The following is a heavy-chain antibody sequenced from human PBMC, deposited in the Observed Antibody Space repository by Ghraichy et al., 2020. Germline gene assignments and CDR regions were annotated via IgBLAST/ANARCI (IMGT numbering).Heavy chain of an antibody. CDR3: AKSLANGQTGHDY. Sequence: GALRLSCAASGFLFNRYAMSWVRQGPGKGLEWVSSISGSGGTPYYADSVKGRFTISRDNSKNTLFLRMNSLRVEDTAVYYCAKSLANGQTGHDYWGQGTLVTVSS. CDR1: GFLFNRYA. J-gene: IGHJ4*02. V-gene: IGHV3-23*01. D-gene: IGHD3-9*01. CDR2: ISGSGGTP.